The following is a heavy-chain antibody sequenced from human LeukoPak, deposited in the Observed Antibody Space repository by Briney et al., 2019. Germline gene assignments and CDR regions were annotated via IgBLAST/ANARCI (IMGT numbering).Heavy chain of an antibody. V-gene: IGHV1-18*01. CDR2: ISAYNGDI. Sequence: ASVKVSCKASGYTFTDYGITWVRQAPGQGLEWMGYISAYNGDIDYAQTLQGRATMTTDTSTSTAYMELRSLRSDDTAVYYCARSHATTYSRGKNFADYWGQGSLVTVSS. CDR3: ARSHATTYSRGKNFADY. J-gene: IGHJ4*02. D-gene: IGHD3-22*01. CDR1: GYTFTDYG.